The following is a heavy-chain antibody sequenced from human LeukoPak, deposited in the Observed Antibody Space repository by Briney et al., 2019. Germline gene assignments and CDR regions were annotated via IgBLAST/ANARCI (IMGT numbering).Heavy chain of an antibody. J-gene: IGHJ6*02. V-gene: IGHV6-1*01. CDR1: GDSVSSNSAA. CDR3: ARSTGRFMDV. CDR2: TYYRSKWYN. Sequence: SQTLSLTCAISGDSVSSNSAAWNWIRQSPSRGLEWLGRTYYRSKWYNHYAIFVKSRITINPDTSRNQFSLQLKSVTPEDTAVYYCARSTGRFMDVWGQGTTVTVSS.